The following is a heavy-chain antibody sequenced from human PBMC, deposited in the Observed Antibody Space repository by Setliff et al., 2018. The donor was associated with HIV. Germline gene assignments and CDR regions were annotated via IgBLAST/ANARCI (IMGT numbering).Heavy chain of an antibody. CDR2: IFYSGIT. Sequence: SETLSLTCTVSGGSFTSRSYYWGWIRQPPGKGLEWIGSIFYSGITYYNPSLKSRVTISVDTSKNQFSLNLTSVTAADTAVYYCARSKTFYDFWGGYYTRGAFKIWGLGTMVTV. J-gene: IGHJ3*02. V-gene: IGHV4-39*01. D-gene: IGHD3-3*01. CDR1: GGSFTSRSYY. CDR3: ARSKTFYDFWGGYYTRGAFKI.